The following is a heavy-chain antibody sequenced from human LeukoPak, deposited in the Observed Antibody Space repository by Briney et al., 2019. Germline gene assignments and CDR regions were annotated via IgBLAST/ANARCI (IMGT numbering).Heavy chain of an antibody. J-gene: IGHJ4*02. Sequence: GGSLRLSCAASGFTFSSYGMSWVRQAPGKGLEWVSAISGSGGSTYYADSVKGRFTISRDNSKNTLYLQMNSLRAEDTAVYYCAKDRGTRVSAKYDYWGQGTLVTVSS. CDR1: GFTFSSYG. CDR3: AKDRGTRVSAKYDY. D-gene: IGHD1-14*01. V-gene: IGHV3-23*01. CDR2: ISGSGGST.